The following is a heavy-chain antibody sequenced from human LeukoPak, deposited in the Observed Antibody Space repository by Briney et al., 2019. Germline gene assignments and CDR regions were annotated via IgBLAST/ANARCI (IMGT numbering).Heavy chain of an antibody. J-gene: IGHJ3*02. V-gene: IGHV3-48*04. CDR2: ITNSGTTI. CDR3: VRDHLWAFDI. CDR1: GFTFSGYS. D-gene: IGHD2-21*01. Sequence: GGSLRLSCAASGFTFSGYSMNWVRQAPGKGLEWVSYITNSGTTIYYADSVRGRFTISRDDAKNSLYLQMNSLRAEDTAVYYCVRDHLWAFDIWGQGTVVTVSS.